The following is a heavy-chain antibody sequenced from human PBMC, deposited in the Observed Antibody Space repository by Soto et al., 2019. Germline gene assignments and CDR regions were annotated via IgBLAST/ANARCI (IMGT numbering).Heavy chain of an antibody. V-gene: IGHV3-23*01. CDR2: ISGSGGST. CDR1: GFTFSSYA. CDR3: AKAGIAAAGWAYYYYYGMDV. J-gene: IGHJ6*02. D-gene: IGHD6-13*01. Sequence: GGSLRLSCAASGFTFSSYAMSWVRQAPGKGLEWVSAISGSGGSTYYADSVKGRFTISRDNSKNTLYLQMNSLRAEDTAVYYCAKAGIAAAGWAYYYYYGMDVWGQGTTVTVSS.